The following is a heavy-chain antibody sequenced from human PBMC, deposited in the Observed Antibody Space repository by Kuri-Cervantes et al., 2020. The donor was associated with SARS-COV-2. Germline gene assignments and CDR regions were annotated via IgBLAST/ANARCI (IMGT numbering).Heavy chain of an antibody. CDR3: ASRVREDYGEDY. J-gene: IGHJ4*02. V-gene: IGHV1-18*01. D-gene: IGHD4-17*01. Sequence: ASVKVSCKASGYTFTSYGISWVRQAPGQGLEWMGWISAYNGNTNYAQKLQGRVTMTTDTSTSTAYMELRSLRSDDTTVYYCASRVREDYGEDYWGQGTLVTVSS. CDR1: GYTFTSYG. CDR2: ISAYNGNT.